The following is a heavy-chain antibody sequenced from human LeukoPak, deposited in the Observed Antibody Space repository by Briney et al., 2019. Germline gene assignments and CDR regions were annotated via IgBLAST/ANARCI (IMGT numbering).Heavy chain of an antibody. Sequence: PGGSLRLSCAASRFTFSDYYMDWVRQAPGKALEWFARSRNRANSYSTQYAAAVKGKITISRDYSTNSLYLQMSSLNIEDTAVYYCVRATDYDKRSFDYWGQGTLVTVSS. CDR1: RFTFSDYY. J-gene: IGHJ4*02. CDR2: SRNRANSYST. V-gene: IGHV3-72*01. D-gene: IGHD3-22*01. CDR3: VRATDYDKRSFDY.